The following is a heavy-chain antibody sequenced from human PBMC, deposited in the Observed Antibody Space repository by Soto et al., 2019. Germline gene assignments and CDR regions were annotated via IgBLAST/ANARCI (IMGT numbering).Heavy chain of an antibody. V-gene: IGHV4-61*01. J-gene: IGHJ6*02. CDR2: IYDGGST. D-gene: IGHD4-17*01. CDR1: GGSTTNVNYY. Sequence: SETLSLTCTVSGGSTTNVNYYRSWIRHAPDKGLEWIGHIYDGGSTYNNPSLKSRVTISVDTSKNQFSLKLSSVTAADTAVYYCARAGDGDYVGDYYYYGMDVWGQGTTVTVSS. CDR3: ARAGDGDYVGDYYYYGMDV.